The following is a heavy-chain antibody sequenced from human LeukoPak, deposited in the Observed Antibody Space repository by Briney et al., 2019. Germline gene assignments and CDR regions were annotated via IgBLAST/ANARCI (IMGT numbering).Heavy chain of an antibody. V-gene: IGHV3-30-3*01. J-gene: IGHJ4*02. Sequence: GGSLRLSCAASGFTFSSYAMHWVRQAPGKGLEWVAVISYDGSNKYYADSVKGRFTISRDNSKNTLYLQMNSLRAEDTAVYYCARARHGAPKNYYDSSGYYPDYWGRGTLVTVSS. D-gene: IGHD3-22*01. CDR1: GFTFSSYA. CDR3: ARARHGAPKNYYDSSGYYPDY. CDR2: ISYDGSNK.